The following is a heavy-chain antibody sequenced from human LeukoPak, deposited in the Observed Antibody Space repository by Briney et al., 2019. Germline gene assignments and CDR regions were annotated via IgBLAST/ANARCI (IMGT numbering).Heavy chain of an antibody. V-gene: IGHV1-69*04. D-gene: IGHD3-22*01. Sequence: SVKVSCKASGGTFSSYTISWVRQAPGQGLEWMGRIIPILGIVNYAQKFQGRVTITADKSTSTAYMELSSLRSEDTAVYYCARDYYDSSGYYFRDYWGQGTLVTVSS. CDR2: IIPILGIV. CDR3: ARDYYDSSGYYFRDY. CDR1: GGTFSSYT. J-gene: IGHJ4*02.